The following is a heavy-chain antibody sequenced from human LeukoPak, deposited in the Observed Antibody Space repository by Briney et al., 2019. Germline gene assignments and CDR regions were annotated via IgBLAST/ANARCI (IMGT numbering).Heavy chain of an antibody. J-gene: IGHJ4*02. V-gene: IGHV1-18*04. CDR3: ARDPSNTSGWYTYFDF. D-gene: IGHD6-19*01. Sequence: ASVKVSCKASGYTFIHYGIAWVRQASGQGLEWMAWISTYNGDTHYAHKLRDRVTVTTETPTSTVYMELRSLRSDDTAVYYCARDPSNTSGWYTYFDFWGQGTLVTVSS. CDR2: ISTYNGDT. CDR1: GYTFIHYG.